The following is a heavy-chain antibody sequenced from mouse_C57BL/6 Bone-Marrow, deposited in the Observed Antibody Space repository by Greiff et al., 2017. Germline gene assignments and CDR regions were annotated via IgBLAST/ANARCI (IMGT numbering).Heavy chain of an antibody. CDR2: IYPGSGST. J-gene: IGHJ1*03. Sequence: QVQLQQPGAELVKPGASVKMSCKASGYTFTSYWITWVMHRPGQGLEWIGDIYPGSGSTNYNEKFKSKATLTVDTSSSTDYMQLSSLTSEDSAVYYCARPYYSNYWYFDVWGTGTTVTVSS. V-gene: IGHV1-55*01. D-gene: IGHD2-5*01. CDR3: ARPYYSNYWYFDV. CDR1: GYTFTSYW.